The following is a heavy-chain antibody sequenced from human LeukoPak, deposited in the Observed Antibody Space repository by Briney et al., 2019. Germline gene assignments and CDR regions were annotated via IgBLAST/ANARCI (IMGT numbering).Heavy chain of an antibody. J-gene: IGHJ4*02. CDR1: GFTFSSYA. CDR3: AKNRPVVVITTSFDY. CDR2: ISGSGGST. D-gene: IGHD3-22*01. V-gene: IGHV3-23*01. Sequence: GRSLRLSCAASGFTFSSYAMSWVRQAPGKGLEWVSAISGSGGSTYYADSVKGRFTISRDNSKNTLYLQMNSLRAEDTAVYYCAKNRPVVVITTSFDYWGQGTLVTVSS.